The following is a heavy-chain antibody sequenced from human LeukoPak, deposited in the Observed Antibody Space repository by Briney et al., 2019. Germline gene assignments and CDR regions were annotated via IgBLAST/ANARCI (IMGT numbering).Heavy chain of an antibody. D-gene: IGHD2-15*01. CDR3: ARDSADCSGGSCYSAEYFQH. J-gene: IGHJ1*01. CDR2: IIPILGIA. Sequence: SVKVSCKASGGTFSSYAISWVRQAPGQGLEWMGRIIPILGIANYAQKFQGRVTITADKSTSTAYMELSSLRSEDTAVYYCARDSADCSGGSCYSAEYFQHWGQGTLVTVSS. CDR1: GGTFSSYA. V-gene: IGHV1-69*04.